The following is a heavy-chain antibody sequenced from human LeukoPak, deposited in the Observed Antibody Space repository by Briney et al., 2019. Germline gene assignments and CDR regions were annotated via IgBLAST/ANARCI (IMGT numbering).Heavy chain of an antibody. CDR1: GESFSGHY. D-gene: IGHD2-2*01. V-gene: IGHV4-34*01. J-gene: IGHJ6*02. Sequence: SETLSLTCAVYGESFSGHYWSWIRQPPGKGLEWIGEINHSGSTSYDPSLKSRVTISVDTSKNQFSLKLSSVTAADTAVYYCATRVVPAAQYYYYGMDVWGQGTTVTVSS. CDR2: INHSGST. CDR3: ATRVVPAAQYYYYGMDV.